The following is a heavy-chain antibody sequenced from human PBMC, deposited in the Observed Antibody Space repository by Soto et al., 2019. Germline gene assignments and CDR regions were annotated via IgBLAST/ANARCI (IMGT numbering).Heavy chain of an antibody. D-gene: IGHD5-12*01. Sequence: QLQLQESGSGLVKPSQTLSLTCAVSGGSISSGGYSWSSIRQPPGKGLEWIGYIYHSGSTYYNPSLKSRVTISVDRSKNQFSLKLSSVTAADTAVYYCAGGPGVARNYWGQGTLVTVSS. CDR1: GGSISSGGYS. V-gene: IGHV4-30-2*01. CDR3: AGGPGVARNY. J-gene: IGHJ4*02. CDR2: IYHSGST.